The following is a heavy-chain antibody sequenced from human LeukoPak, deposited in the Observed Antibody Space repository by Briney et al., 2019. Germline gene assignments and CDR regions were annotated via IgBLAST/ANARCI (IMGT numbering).Heavy chain of an antibody. V-gene: IGHV4-4*07. CDR2: IYTSGST. D-gene: IGHD3-9*01. CDR3: ARGRYYDILTDYYEGGALDY. J-gene: IGHJ4*02. Sequence: SETLSLTCTVSGGSISSYYWSWIRQPAGKGLEWIGRIYTSGSTNYNPSLKSRVTMSVDTSKNQFSLKLSSVTAADTAVYYCARGRYYDILTDYYEGGALDYWGQGTLVTVSS. CDR1: GGSISSYY.